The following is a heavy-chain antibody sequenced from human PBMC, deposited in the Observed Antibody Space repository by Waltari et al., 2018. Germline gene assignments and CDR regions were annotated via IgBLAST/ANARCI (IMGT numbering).Heavy chain of an antibody. CDR2: VCHVGSN. J-gene: IGHJ4*02. CDR1: GYSISSGYY. D-gene: IGHD6-6*01. CDR3: ASLGSIAAPAFDY. V-gene: IGHV4-38-2*01. Sequence: QVQLQESGPGLVKPSETLSLTCAVPGYSISSGYYCAWIRHPPGTGRESLGSVCHVGSNHYTPSLKSRVTISVYTSKNQFSLKLSSVTAADTAVYYCASLGSIAAPAFDYWGQGTLVTVSS.